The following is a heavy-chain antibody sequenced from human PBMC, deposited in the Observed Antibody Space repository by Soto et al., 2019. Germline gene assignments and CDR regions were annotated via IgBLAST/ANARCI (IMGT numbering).Heavy chain of an antibody. Sequence: EVQLLESGGGLVQPGGSLRLSCAASGFTFSSYAMNWVRQAPGKGLGWVSAISASGTNTYYADSVKGRFTMSRDNSKNTLYLQMNSLRAEDTAVYYCAKISSSSDATDYWGQGTLVTVSS. CDR1: GFTFSSYA. V-gene: IGHV3-23*01. J-gene: IGHJ4*02. D-gene: IGHD6-6*01. CDR3: AKISSSSDATDY. CDR2: ISASGTNT.